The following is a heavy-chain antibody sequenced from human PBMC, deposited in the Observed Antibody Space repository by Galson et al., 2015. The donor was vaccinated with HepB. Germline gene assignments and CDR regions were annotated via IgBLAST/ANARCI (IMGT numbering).Heavy chain of an antibody. J-gene: IGHJ4*02. CDR3: ARDDGDYDFWSGFDY. V-gene: IGHV1-46*01. CDR1: GYTFTSYY. D-gene: IGHD3-3*01. Sequence: SVKVSCKASGYTFTSYYMHWVRQAPGQGLEWMGIINPSGRSTMYAQKFQGRITMTREASTNTVYMELSSLRSEDTAMYYCARDDGDYDFWSGFDYWGQGTLVTISS. CDR2: INPSGRST.